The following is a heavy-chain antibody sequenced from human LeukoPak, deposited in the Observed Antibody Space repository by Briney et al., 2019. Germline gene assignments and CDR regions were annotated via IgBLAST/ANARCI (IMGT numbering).Heavy chain of an antibody. CDR1: GFTFSSYS. CDR2: INHSGST. Sequence: GSLRLSCAASGFTFSSYSMNWVRQPPGKGLEWIGEINHSGSTNYNPSLKSRVTISLDTSKSQFSLKVRYVTAADTAVYYCASGLNDSWKGENYWGQGTLVTVSS. J-gene: IGHJ4*02. CDR3: ASGLNDSWKGENY. D-gene: IGHD3-3*01. V-gene: IGHV4-34*01.